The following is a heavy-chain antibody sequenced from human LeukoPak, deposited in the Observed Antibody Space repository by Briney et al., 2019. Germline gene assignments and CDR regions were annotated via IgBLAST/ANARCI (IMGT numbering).Heavy chain of an antibody. CDR2: IYYSGST. Sequence: KPSETLSLTCTVSGGSVSSGSCYWSWIRQPPGKGLEWIGYIYYSGSTNYNPSLKSRVTISVDTSKNQFSLKLSSVTAADTAVYYCARGGYGEYYYDSSGYYLFDYWGQGTLVTVSS. V-gene: IGHV4-61*01. CDR1: GGSVSSGSCY. CDR3: ARGGYGEYYYDSSGYYLFDY. D-gene: IGHD3-22*01. J-gene: IGHJ4*02.